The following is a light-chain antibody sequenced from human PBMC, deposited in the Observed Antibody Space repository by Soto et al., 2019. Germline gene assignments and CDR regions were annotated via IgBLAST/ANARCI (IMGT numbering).Light chain of an antibody. Sequence: QSALTQPASVSGSPGQSITISCTGTSSDVGGYNYVSWYQQHPGKAPKLMIYDVSDRPSGVSNRFSGSKSGNTASLTISGLQAEDEADYYCSSYTNRGTLDIFGTGTKLTVL. J-gene: IGLJ1*01. V-gene: IGLV2-14*01. CDR1: SSDVGGYNY. CDR3: SSYTNRGTLDI. CDR2: DVS.